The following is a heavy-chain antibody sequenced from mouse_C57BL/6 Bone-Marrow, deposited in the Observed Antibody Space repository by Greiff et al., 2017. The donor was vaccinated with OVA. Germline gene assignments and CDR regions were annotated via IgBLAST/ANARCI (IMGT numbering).Heavy chain of an antibody. CDR2: INPYNGGT. CDR3: ARSYYSNYDAMDY. CDR1: GYTFTDYY. Sequence: EVKLMESGPVLVKPGASVKMSCKASGYTFTDYYMNWVKQSHGKSLEWIGVINPYNGGTSYNQKFKGKATLTVDKSSSTAYMELNSLTSEDSAVYYCARSYYSNYDAMDYWGQGTSVTVSS. V-gene: IGHV1-19*01. J-gene: IGHJ4*01. D-gene: IGHD2-5*01.